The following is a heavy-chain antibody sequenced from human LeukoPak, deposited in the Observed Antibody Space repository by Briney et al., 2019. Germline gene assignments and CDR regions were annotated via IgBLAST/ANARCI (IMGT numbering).Heavy chain of an antibody. V-gene: IGHV5-10-1*01. CDR1: GYIFTSYW. D-gene: IGHD6-13*01. Sequence: GESLQISCKGSGYIFTSYWISWVRQLPGKGLEWMGRIDPSDSYTNYSPSFQGHVTISADKSISTAYLQWSSLKASDTAMYYCARGAAAADFDYWGQGTLVTVSS. CDR3: ARGAAAADFDY. J-gene: IGHJ4*02. CDR2: IDPSDSYT.